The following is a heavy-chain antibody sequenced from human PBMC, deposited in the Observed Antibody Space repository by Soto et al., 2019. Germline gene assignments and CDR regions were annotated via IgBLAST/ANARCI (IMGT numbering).Heavy chain of an antibody. J-gene: IGHJ3*02. CDR1: GASISSYY. CDR3: ADYGYKDAFDI. Sequence: SETLSLTCTVSGASISSYYWSWIRQPPGKGLEWIGYIYYSGSTNYNPSRKSRVTISVDTSRNQFSLKLSSMTAADTAVYYCADYGYKDAFDIWGQGTMVTVS. V-gene: IGHV4-59*08. CDR2: IYYSGST. D-gene: IGHD4-17*01.